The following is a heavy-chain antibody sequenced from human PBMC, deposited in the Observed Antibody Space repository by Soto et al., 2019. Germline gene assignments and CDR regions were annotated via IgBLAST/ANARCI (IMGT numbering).Heavy chain of an antibody. CDR1: GFTFSSYA. D-gene: IGHD1-26*01. J-gene: IGHJ4*02. V-gene: IGHV3-30-3*01. CDR2: ISYDGSNK. CDR3: ARPRHTLGAVVGAIDY. Sequence: SGGSLRLSCAASGFTFSSYAMHWVRQAPGKGLEWVAVISYDGSNKYYADSVKGRFTISRDNSKNTLYLQMNSLRAEDTAVYYCARPRHTLGAVVGAIDYWGQGTLVTVSS.